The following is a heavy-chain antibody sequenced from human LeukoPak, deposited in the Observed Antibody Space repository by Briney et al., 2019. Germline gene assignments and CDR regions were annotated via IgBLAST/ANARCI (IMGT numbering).Heavy chain of an antibody. CDR2: IYYSGST. V-gene: IGHV4-39*01. CDR1: GGSISSSGYS. CDR3: ARAPQYYDILTGYYMRAFGI. Sequence: SETLSLTCTVSGGSISSSGYSWGWIRQPPGKGLEWIASIYYSGSTYYNPSLKSRVTISVDTSKNQLSLKLSSLTAADTAVYYCARAPQYYDILTGYYMRAFGIWGQGTMVTVSS. D-gene: IGHD3-9*01. J-gene: IGHJ3*02.